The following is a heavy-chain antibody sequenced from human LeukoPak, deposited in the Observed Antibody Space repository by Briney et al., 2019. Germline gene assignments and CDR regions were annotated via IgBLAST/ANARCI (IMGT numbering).Heavy chain of an antibody. V-gene: IGHV1-18*01. CDR2: ISAYNGNT. D-gene: IGHD2-2*02. CDR3: ARDLNVGYCSGTSCYKIDYYYMDV. CDR1: GYTFTSYG. Sequence: ASVKVSCKASGYTFTSYGISWVRQAPGQGLEWMGWISAYNGNTNYAQKLQGRVTMTTDTSTSTAYMELRSLRSDDTAVYYCARDLNVGYCSGTSCYKIDYYYMDVWGKGTKVTVSS. J-gene: IGHJ6*03.